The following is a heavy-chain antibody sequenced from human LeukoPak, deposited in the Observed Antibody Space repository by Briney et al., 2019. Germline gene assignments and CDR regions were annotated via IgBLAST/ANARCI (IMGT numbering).Heavy chain of an antibody. CDR3: ARPRFNWNYYFDY. CDR1: GGSISSGGYY. V-gene: IGHV4-31*03. CDR2: IYYSGST. Sequence: PSETLSLTCTVSGGSISSGGYYWNWIRQHPGKGLEWIGYIYYSGSTYYNPSLRSRITISVDTSKNQVSLKLTSVTAADTAVYYCARPRFNWNYYFDYWGQGTLVTVSS. D-gene: IGHD1-1*01. J-gene: IGHJ4*02.